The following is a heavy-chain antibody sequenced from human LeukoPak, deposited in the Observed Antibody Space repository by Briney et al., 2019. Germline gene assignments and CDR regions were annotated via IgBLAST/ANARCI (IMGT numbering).Heavy chain of an antibody. V-gene: IGHV3-48*03. CDR3: ARDEGVTTFDP. J-gene: IGHJ5*02. CDR2: ISSSGSTI. CDR1: GFTFSSYE. D-gene: IGHD3-22*01. Sequence: QAGGSLRLSCAASGFTFSSYEMNWVRQAPGKGLEWVSYISSSGSTIYYADSVKGRFTISRDNAKNSLYLQMNSLRAEDTAVYYCARDEGVTTFDPWGQGTLVTVSS.